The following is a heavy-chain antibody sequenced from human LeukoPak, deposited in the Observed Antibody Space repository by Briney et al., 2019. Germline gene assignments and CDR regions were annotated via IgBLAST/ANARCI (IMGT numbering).Heavy chain of an antibody. CDR1: GFTFSSYS. Sequence: GGSLRLSCAASGFTFSSYSMNWVRQAPGKGLEWVSYISSSSSTIYYADSVKGRFTISRDNSKNTLYLQMNSLRAEDTAVYYCARGPDYSNYVGWFDPWGQGTLVTVSS. CDR2: ISSSSSTI. V-gene: IGHV3-48*01. J-gene: IGHJ5*02. D-gene: IGHD4-11*01. CDR3: ARGPDYSNYVGWFDP.